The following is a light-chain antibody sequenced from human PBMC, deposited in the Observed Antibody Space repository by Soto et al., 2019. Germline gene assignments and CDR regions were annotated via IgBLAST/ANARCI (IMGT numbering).Light chain of an antibody. V-gene: IGLV1-40*01. CDR1: SSNIGAGYD. J-gene: IGLJ2*01. CDR3: QSYDISLSVSVI. Sequence: QSVLTQPPSVSGAPGQRVXISCTGSSSNIGAGYDVQWYQQLPGAAPKLLIFGNSNRPSGVPDRFSGSRSGTSASLAITGLQAEDEADYFCQSYDISLSVSVIFGGGTKLTVL. CDR2: GNS.